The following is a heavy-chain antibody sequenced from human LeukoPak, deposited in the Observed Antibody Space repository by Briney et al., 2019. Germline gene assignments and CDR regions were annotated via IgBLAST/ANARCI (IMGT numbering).Heavy chain of an antibody. CDR2: IWPRDSNT. Sequence: GESLKISCKGSTYIFTTTWIGRVRQMPGKGLEWMGIIWPRDSNTGYSPSFQGQVTISADKSINTAYLQWSSLKASDTALYYCATGGGYWGQGTLVTVSS. V-gene: IGHV5-51*01. D-gene: IGHD3-16*01. CDR3: ATGGGY. J-gene: IGHJ4*02. CDR1: TYIFTTTW.